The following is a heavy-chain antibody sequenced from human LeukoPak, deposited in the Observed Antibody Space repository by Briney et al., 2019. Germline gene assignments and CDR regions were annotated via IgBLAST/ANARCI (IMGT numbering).Heavy chain of an antibody. CDR1: GYSISSGYY. Sequence: SETLSLTCAVSGYSISSGYYWGWFRQPPGKGLQWIGTIYRSGSTYSNPSLKSRLTISVDTSKNQFSLKLNSLTAADTAVYYCARHGGSSSPYYYYYMDVWGKGTTVSVSS. CDR2: IYRSGST. D-gene: IGHD6-13*01. V-gene: IGHV4-38-2*01. CDR3: ARHGGSSSPYYYYYMDV. J-gene: IGHJ6*03.